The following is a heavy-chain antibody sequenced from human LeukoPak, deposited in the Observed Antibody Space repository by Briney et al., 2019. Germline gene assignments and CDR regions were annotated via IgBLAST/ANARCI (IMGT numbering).Heavy chain of an antibody. CDR2: ISAYNGNT. CDR3: ARSESEVVPAANDYYYGMDV. V-gene: IGHV1-18*01. J-gene: IGHJ6*02. Sequence: ASVKVSCKASGYTFTSYGISWVRQAPGQGLEWMGWISAYNGNTNYAQKLQGRVTMTTDTSTSTAYMELRSLRSDDTAVYYCARSESEVVPAANDYYYGMDVWGQGTTVTASS. D-gene: IGHD2-2*01. CDR1: GYTFTSYG.